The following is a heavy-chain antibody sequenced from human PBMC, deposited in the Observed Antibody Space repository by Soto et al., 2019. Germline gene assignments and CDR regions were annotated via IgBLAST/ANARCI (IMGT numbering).Heavy chain of an antibody. CDR3: ARGTCSGGSCYSFHFDY. Sequence: VQLVQSGAEVKKPGASVKVSCKASGYTFTSYAMHWVRQVPGQRLEWMGWINAAKGDTKYSQKFQDRVTVTRDTSASTAYMELSSLRSEDTAVYYCARGTCSGGSCYSFHFDYWGQGTLFTVSS. CDR2: INAAKGDT. CDR1: GYTFTSYA. J-gene: IGHJ4*02. D-gene: IGHD2-15*01. V-gene: IGHV1-3*01.